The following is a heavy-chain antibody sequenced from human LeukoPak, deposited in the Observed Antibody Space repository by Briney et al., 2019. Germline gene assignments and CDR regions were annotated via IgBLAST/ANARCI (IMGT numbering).Heavy chain of an antibody. CDR3: ARDQSHQVAPRY. CDR2: ISYDGSNK. CDR1: GFTFSSYA. J-gene: IGHJ4*02. Sequence: GGSLRLSCAASGFTFSSYAMHWVRQAPGKGLEWVAVISYDGSNKYYADSVKGRFTISRDNSKNTLYLQMSSLRAEDTAVYYCARDQSHQVAPRYWGQGTLVTVSS. D-gene: IGHD2-15*01. V-gene: IGHV3-30-3*01.